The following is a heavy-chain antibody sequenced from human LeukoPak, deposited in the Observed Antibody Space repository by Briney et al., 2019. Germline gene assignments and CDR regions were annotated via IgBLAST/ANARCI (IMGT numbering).Heavy chain of an antibody. CDR1: GFTFSSYW. V-gene: IGHV3-7*03. J-gene: IGHJ4*02. CDR3: ARCRDFWSGNDY. CDR2: IKQDGSEK. D-gene: IGHD3-3*01. Sequence: GGSLRLSCAASGFTFSSYWMSWVRQAPGKGLEWVANIKQDGSEKYYVDSVKGRFTISRDNAKNSLYLQMNSLKASDTAMYYCARCRDFWSGNDYWGQGTLVTVSS.